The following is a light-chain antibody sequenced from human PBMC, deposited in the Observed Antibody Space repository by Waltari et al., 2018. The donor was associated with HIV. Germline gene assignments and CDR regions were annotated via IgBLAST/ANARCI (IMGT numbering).Light chain of an antibody. J-gene: IGLJ2*01. CDR3: SSYTSSSTLDVV. CDR2: DVS. V-gene: IGLV2-14*01. CDR1: SSDVGGYNY. Sequence: QSALTQPASVSGSPGQSITISCTGTSSDVGGYNYVSWYQQHPGNAPKLMIYDVSYRPSGVSNLFSVSKSGNTASLTISGLQAEDETDYYCSSYTSSSTLDVVFGVGTKLTVL.